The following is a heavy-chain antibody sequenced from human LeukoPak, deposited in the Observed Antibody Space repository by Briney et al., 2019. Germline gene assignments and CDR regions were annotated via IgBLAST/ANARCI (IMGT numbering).Heavy chain of an antibody. CDR2: ISSSSSYI. CDR3: ARNYGGNSGPIDY. J-gene: IGHJ4*02. D-gene: IGHD4-23*01. Sequence: GGSLRLSCAASGFTFDDYAMHWVRQAPGKGLEWVSSISSSSSYIYYADSVKGRFTISKDNAKNSLYLQMNSLRAEDTAVYYCARNYGGNSGPIDYWGQGTLVTVSS. V-gene: IGHV3-21*01. CDR1: GFTFDDYA.